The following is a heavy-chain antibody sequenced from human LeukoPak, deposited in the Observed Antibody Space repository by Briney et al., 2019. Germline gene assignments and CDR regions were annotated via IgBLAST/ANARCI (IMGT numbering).Heavy chain of an antibody. V-gene: IGHV3-30*04. CDR2: ISYDGSNK. CDR1: GFTFSSYA. J-gene: IGHJ6*04. CDR3: ARDYYGMDV. Sequence: GGSLRLTCAASGFTFSSYAMHWVCQAPGKGLEWVAVISYDGSNKYYADSVKGRFTISRDNSKNTLYLQMNSLRAEDTAVYYCARDYYGMDVWGKGTTVTVSS.